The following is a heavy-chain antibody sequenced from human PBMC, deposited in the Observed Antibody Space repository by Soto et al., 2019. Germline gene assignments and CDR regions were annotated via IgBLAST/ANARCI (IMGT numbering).Heavy chain of an antibody. Sequence: PGESLNISCKGSGYSFTSYWIGWVRQMPGKGLEWMGIIYPGDSDTRYSPSFQGQVTISADKSISTAYLQWSSLKASDTAMYYCARQPTMADHYYYYGMDVWGQGTTVTVSS. CDR1: GYSFTSYW. D-gene: IGHD6-19*01. V-gene: IGHV5-51*01. J-gene: IGHJ6*02. CDR2: IYPGDSDT. CDR3: ARQPTMADHYYYYGMDV.